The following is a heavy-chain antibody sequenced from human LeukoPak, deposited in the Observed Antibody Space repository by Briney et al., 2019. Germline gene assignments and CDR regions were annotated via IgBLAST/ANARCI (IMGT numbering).Heavy chain of an antibody. CDR3: ARDRAPNYDFWPNDAFDI. V-gene: IGHV1-18*01. CDR2: ISAYNGNT. D-gene: IGHD3-3*01. J-gene: IGHJ3*02. CDR1: GYTFTSYG. Sequence: GASVKVSCKASGYTFTSYGISWVRQAPGQGLEWMGWISAYNGNTNYAQKLQGRVTMTTDTSTSTAYMELRSLRSDDTAVYYCARDRAPNYDFWPNDAFDIWGQGTMVTVSS.